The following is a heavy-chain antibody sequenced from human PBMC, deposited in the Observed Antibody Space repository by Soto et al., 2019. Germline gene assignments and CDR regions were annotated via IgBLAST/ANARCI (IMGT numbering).Heavy chain of an antibody. CDR3: ARARELYYFDS. D-gene: IGHD1-26*01. CDR2: INHSGST. Sequence: NPSETLSLTCAVYGGSFSGYYWSWIRQPPGKGLEWIGEINHSGSTNYNPSLKSRVTISVDTSKNQFSLKLSSVTAADTAVYYCARARELYYFDSWGQGTLVTVSS. J-gene: IGHJ4*02. CDR1: GGSFSGYY. V-gene: IGHV4-34*01.